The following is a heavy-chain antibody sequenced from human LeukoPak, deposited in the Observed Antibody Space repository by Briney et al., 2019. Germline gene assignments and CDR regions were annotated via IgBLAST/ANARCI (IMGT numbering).Heavy chain of an antibody. D-gene: IGHD2-2*01. V-gene: IGHV1-2*02. J-gene: IGHJ6*03. CDR2: INPNSGGT. CDR3: ARGEGCSSTRCYYYYYMDV. Sequence: ASVKVSCKASGYTFTGYYMHWVRQAPGQGLEWMGWINPNSGGTNYAQKFQGRVTMTRDTPINTAYMELNRLRSDDTAVYYCARGEGCSSTRCYYYYYMDVWGKGTTVTVSS. CDR1: GYTFTGYY.